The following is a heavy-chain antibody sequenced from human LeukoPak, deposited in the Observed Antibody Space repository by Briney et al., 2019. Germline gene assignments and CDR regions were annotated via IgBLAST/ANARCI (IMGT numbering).Heavy chain of an antibody. CDR2: IYTNGST. CDR1: RGSISSYH. CDR3: AREGDYYFDY. J-gene: IGHJ4*02. Sequence: PSETLSLTCTVFRGSISSYHWNWTRQPAGKGLEWIGRIYTNGSTTCNPSLKSRVTISVDKSKNQFSLKLRSVTAADTAVYYCAREGDYYFDYWGQGTLVTVSS. V-gene: IGHV4-4*07. D-gene: IGHD2-21*02.